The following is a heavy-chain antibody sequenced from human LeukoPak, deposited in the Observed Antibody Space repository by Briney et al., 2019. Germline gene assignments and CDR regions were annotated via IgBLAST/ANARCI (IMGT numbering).Heavy chain of an antibody. Sequence: GASVKVSCKASGYTFTSYGISWVRQAPGQGLEWMGWISAYNGNTNYAQKLQGRVTMTRDTSISTAYMELSRLRSDDTAVYYCARVAAVAGNPLDYWGQGTLVTVSS. D-gene: IGHD6-19*01. CDR1: GYTFTSYG. CDR2: ISAYNGNT. J-gene: IGHJ4*02. V-gene: IGHV1-18*01. CDR3: ARVAAVAGNPLDY.